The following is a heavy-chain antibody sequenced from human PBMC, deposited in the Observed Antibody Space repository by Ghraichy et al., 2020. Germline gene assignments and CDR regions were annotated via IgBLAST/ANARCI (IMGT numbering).Heavy chain of an antibody. J-gene: IGHJ4*02. D-gene: IGHD6-13*01. CDR1: GFTFSDYY. Sequence: GSLRLSCAASGFTFSDYYMSWIRQAPGKGLEWVSYISSSSYTNYADSVKGRFTIFRDNAKNSLYLQMNSLRAEDTAVYYCASVGAAAGTLFDYWGQGTL. CDR2: ISSSSYT. CDR3: ASVGAAAGTLFDY. V-gene: IGHV3-11*06.